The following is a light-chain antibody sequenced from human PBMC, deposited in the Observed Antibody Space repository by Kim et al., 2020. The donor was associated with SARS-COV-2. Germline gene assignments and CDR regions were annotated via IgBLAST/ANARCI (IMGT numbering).Light chain of an antibody. CDR3: QTYDSAPYT. V-gene: IGKV1-27*01. Sequence: SASVGDSVTITCRTSQGFNNYLALYQHNPGKVPKLLIYAASSLQSGVPSRFSGSGSGTDFTLIISSLQPEDVATYYCQTYDSAPYTFGQGTKLEI. CDR1: QGFNNY. J-gene: IGKJ2*01. CDR2: AAS.